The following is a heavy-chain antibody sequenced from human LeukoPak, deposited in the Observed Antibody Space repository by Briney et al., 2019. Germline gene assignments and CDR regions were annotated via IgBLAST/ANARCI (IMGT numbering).Heavy chain of an antibody. CDR2: ISAYNGDT. J-gene: IGHJ3*02. D-gene: IGHD3-22*01. V-gene: IGHV1-18*01. CDR3: ARGGPAPHRITLIVVASSTDAFDI. CDR1: GYTFTSYG. Sequence: ASVRVSCKASGYTFTSYGISWVRQAPGQGLEWMGWISAYNGDTNYAQKLQGRVTMTTDTSTSTAYMELRSLRSDDTAVYYCARGGPAPHRITLIVVASSTDAFDIWGQGTMVTVSS.